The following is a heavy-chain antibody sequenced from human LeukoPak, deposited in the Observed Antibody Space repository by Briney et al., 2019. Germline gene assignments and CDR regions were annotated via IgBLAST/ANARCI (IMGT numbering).Heavy chain of an antibody. CDR3: ARGLYRTTTPYSSSNVGTFDI. D-gene: IGHD6-6*01. V-gene: IGHV4-34*01. CDR2: INHSGST. CDR1: GGSFSGYY. Sequence: SETLSLTCAVYGGSFSGYYWSWIRQPPGKGLERIGEINHSGSTNYNPSLRSRVTISVDTSKNQFSLKLSSVTAADTAVYYCARGLYRTTTPYSSSNVGTFDIWGQGTMVTVSS. J-gene: IGHJ3*02.